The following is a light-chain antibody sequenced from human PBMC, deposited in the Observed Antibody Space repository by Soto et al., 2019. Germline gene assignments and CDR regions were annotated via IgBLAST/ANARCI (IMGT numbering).Light chain of an antibody. Sequence: DIQMTQSPSTLSASVGDRVTITCRASQSLNSWLAWYHQKPGKAPKLLIYKVSSLESGVPSSFSGSGSWTEFTLSISCLQPDDFATYSCQQYNTYPCSFGQGTELELK. J-gene: IGKJ1*01. CDR2: KVS. CDR1: QSLNSW. CDR3: QQYNTYPCS. V-gene: IGKV1-5*03.